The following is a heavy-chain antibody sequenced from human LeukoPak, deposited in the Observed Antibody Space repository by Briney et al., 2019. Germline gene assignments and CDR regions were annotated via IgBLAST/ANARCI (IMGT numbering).Heavy chain of an antibody. V-gene: IGHV3-30*18. CDR3: ANPQSRGYDYLDY. J-gene: IGHJ4*02. Sequence: GRSLRLSCAASGFTFRDYGIHWVCQAPGKGLEWVVVISIDGSEKHYADSVKGRFPISRDNSKNTLYLQMNSLRGDDTAVYYCANPQSRGYDYLDYWGQGTLVTVSS. CDR2: ISIDGSEK. CDR1: GFTFRDYG. D-gene: IGHD5-12*01.